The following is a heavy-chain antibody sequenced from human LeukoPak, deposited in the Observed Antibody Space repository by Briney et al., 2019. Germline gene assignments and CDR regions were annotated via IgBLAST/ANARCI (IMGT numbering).Heavy chain of an antibody. CDR1: GFTFSSYS. J-gene: IGHJ6*02. CDR2: ISSSSRYI. Sequence: GGSLRLSCAASGFTFSSYSMNWVRQAPGKGLEWVASISSSSRYIYYADSVKGRFTISRDNAKKSLYLQISSLRAEETAGYYCARARDQVLFSGAHYGMDVWGQGTTVTVSS. D-gene: IGHD2-2*01. V-gene: IGHV3-21*01. CDR3: ARARDQVLFSGAHYGMDV.